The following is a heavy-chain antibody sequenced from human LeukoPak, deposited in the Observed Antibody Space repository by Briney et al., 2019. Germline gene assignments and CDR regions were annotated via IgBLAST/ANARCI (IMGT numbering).Heavy chain of an antibody. D-gene: IGHD6-13*01. CDR2: IIPIFGTA. CDR3: ARVAAAGSWFDR. V-gene: IGHV1-69*13. Sequence: SVKVSCKASGGTFISYAISWVRQAPGQGLEWMGGIIPIFGTANYAQKFQGRVTITADESTSTAYMELSSLRSEDTAVYYCARVAAAGSWFDRWGQGTLVTVSS. CDR1: GGTFISYA. J-gene: IGHJ5*02.